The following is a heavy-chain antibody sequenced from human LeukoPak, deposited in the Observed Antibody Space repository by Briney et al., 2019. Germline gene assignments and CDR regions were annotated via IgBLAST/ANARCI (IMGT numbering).Heavy chain of an antibody. CDR3: ARGSGSYYGPDNDAFDI. Sequence: GVSLRLSCAASGFTFSSYDMHWVRQATGKGLEWVSAIGTAGDTYYPGSVKGRFTISRENAKNSLYLQMNSLRAGDTAVYYCARGSGSYYGPDNDAFDIWGQGTMVTVSS. D-gene: IGHD1-26*01. J-gene: IGHJ3*02. CDR2: IGTAGDT. CDR1: GFTFSSYD. V-gene: IGHV3-13*01.